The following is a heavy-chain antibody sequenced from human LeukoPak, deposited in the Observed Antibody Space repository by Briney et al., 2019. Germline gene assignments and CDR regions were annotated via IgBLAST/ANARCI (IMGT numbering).Heavy chain of an antibody. D-gene: IGHD1-7*01. CDR2: ISSSSSYI. Sequence: PGGSLRLSCAASGFTFGSYSMNWVRQAPGKGLEWVSSISSSSSYIYYADSVKGRFTISRDNAKNSLYLQMNSLRAEDTAVYYCARRKLTYYYGMDVWGQGTTVTVSS. J-gene: IGHJ6*02. CDR3: ARRKLTYYYGMDV. CDR1: GFTFGSYS. V-gene: IGHV3-21*01.